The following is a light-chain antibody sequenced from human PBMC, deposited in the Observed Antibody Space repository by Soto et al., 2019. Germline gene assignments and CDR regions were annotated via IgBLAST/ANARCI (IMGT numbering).Light chain of an antibody. V-gene: IGLV2-14*03. J-gene: IGLJ2*01. CDR2: DVS. CDR1: RSDIGAYNF. Sequence: QSALTQPASVSGSPGQSITITCTGTRSDIGAYNFVSWYQQHPGEVPKLMLYDVSIRPSGVSNRFSGSKSGNTASLTISGLQAEDEDDYYCTSWMTSTTMIFGGGTKLTVL. CDR3: TSWMTSTTMI.